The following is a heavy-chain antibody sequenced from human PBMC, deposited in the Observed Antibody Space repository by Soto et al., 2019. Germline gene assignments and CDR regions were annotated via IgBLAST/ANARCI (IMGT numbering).Heavy chain of an antibody. CDR1: GYTFTSYA. Sequence: QVQLVQPGAEVKKPGASVKVSCKASGYTFTSYAMHWVRQAPGQRLEWMGWINAGNGNTKYSQKFQGRVTITRDTSASTAYMELSSLRTEDTAVYYCARTLVGATPADYWGQGTLVTVSS. CDR2: INAGNGNT. D-gene: IGHD1-26*01. V-gene: IGHV1-3*01. J-gene: IGHJ4*02. CDR3: ARTLVGATPADY.